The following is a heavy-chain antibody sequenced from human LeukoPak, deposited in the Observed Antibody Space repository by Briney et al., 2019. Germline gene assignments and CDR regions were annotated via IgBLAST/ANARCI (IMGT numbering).Heavy chain of an antibody. V-gene: IGHV1-8*01. CDR2: MNPNTANT. D-gene: IGHD2-2*01. CDR1: GYPFTSYD. Sequence: ASVKLSCKASGYPFTSYDINWVRQATGQGLEWVGWMNPNTANTAYAQKYQGRVTMSRDASIGTADYELSSLRSEDTAVYYCPRGRVPRPNWFDAWGKATLVTVSS. CDR3: PRGRVPRPNWFDA. J-gene: IGHJ5*02.